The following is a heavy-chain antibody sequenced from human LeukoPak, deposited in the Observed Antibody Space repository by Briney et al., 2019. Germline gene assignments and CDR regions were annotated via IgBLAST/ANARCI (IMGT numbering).Heavy chain of an antibody. CDR2: ISTNGHST. D-gene: IGHD6-13*01. Sequence: GGSLRLSCAASGFTFSLYTMHWVRQAPGKGLESVSAISTNGHSTYYVKSVKDRFTISRDDSKKALYLQMGSLRIEDMAVYYCAKDSGAAADKSTHPHPDYWGQGTLVTVSS. CDR1: GFTFSLYT. CDR3: AKDSGAAADKSTHPHPDY. V-gene: IGHV3-64*01. J-gene: IGHJ4*02.